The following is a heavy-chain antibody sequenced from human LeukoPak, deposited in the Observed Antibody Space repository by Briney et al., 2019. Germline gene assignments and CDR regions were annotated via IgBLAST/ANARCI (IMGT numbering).Heavy chain of an antibody. CDR1: GYTLTELS. CDR2: FDPEDGET. V-gene: IGHV1-24*01. D-gene: IGHD3-10*01. CDR3: AXSIXWFGELSTTTDY. J-gene: IGHJ4*02. Sequence: GASVKVSCTVSGYTLTELSMHWVRQAPGKGLEWMGGFDPEDGETIYAQKFQGRVTMTEDTSTDTAYMELSSLRSEDTAVYYCAXSIXWFGELSTTTDYWGQGTLVTVSS.